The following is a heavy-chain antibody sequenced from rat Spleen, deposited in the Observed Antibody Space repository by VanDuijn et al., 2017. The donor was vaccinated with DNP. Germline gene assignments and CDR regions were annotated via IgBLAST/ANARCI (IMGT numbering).Heavy chain of an antibody. CDR3: TRESWGYVMDA. CDR1: GFSLSSYG. V-gene: IGHV2S75*01. J-gene: IGHJ4*01. CDR2: IWGDGNT. Sequence: QVQLKESGPGLVQPSQTLSLTCTVSGFSLSSYGVIWVRQSPGKGLEWMGIIWGDGNTDYNSALKSRLSINRDTSKSQVFLKMNSLQTDDTAIYYCTRESWGYVMDAWGQGASVTVSS. D-gene: IGHD1-7*01.